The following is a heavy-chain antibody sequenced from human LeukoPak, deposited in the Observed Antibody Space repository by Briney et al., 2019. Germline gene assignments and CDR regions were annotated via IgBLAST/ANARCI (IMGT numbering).Heavy chain of an antibody. CDR2: FDPEDGET. CDR3: ATHFSYYYDSSGCYFRYWYFDL. J-gene: IGHJ2*01. CDR1: GYTLTELS. D-gene: IGHD3-22*01. Sequence: ASVKVSCKVSGYTLTELSMHWVRQAPGKGLEWMGGFDPEDGETIYAQKFQGRVTMTEDTSTDTAYMELSSLRSEDTAVYYCATHFSYYYDSSGCYFRYWYFDLWGRGTLVTVSS. V-gene: IGHV1-24*01.